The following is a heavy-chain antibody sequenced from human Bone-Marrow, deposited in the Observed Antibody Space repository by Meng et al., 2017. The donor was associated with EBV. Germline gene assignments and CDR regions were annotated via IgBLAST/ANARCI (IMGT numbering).Heavy chain of an antibody. CDR1: GFTFTSYA. J-gene: IGHJ4*02. D-gene: IGHD2-21*02. CDR2: ISSGSSYT. CDR3: AKDSCGGDCFLSN. Sequence: EVQLVESGGGLVKPGGFLRPSCAASGFTFTSYAMNWVRQAPGKGLEWVSSISSGSSYTYYADSVKGRFTISRENAKNSLYLQMNSLRAEDTAVYYCAKDSCGGDCFLSNWGQGSLGTVAS. V-gene: IGHV3-21*04.